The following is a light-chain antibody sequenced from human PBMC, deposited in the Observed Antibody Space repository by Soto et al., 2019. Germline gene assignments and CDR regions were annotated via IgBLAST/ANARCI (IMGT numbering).Light chain of an antibody. CDR2: RDN. CDR1: SSNIGSKY. J-gene: IGLJ2*01. CDR3: AAWDDSLSGVV. Sequence: QSVLTQPPSASGTPGQRVTISCSGSSSNIGSKYVYWYQQLPGTAPKLLMYRDNQRSSGVPDRLSGSKSGTSASLGISGLRSDDEADYYCAAWDDSLSGVVFGGGTKLTVL. V-gene: IGLV1-47*01.